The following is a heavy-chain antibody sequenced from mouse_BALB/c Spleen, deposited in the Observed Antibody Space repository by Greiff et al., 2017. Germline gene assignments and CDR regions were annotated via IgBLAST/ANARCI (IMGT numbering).Heavy chain of an antibody. Sequence: EVQRVESGGGLVKPGGSLKLSCAASGFTFSDYYMYWVRQTPEKRLEWVATISDGGSYTYYPDSVKGRFTISRDNAKNNLYLQMSSLKSEDTAMYYCARGDLLGYFDYWGQGTTLTVSS. J-gene: IGHJ2*01. CDR3: ARGDLLGYFDY. CDR2: ISDGGSYT. CDR1: GFTFSDYY. D-gene: IGHD2-10*01. V-gene: IGHV5-4*02.